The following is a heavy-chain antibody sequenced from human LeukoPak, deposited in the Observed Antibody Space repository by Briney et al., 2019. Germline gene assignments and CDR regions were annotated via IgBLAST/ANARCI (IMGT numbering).Heavy chain of an antibody. J-gene: IGHJ4*01. Sequence: GGSLRLSCAASGFTFSSYGMYWVRQAPGKGLEWVAVISYDGSKTYYADSVKGRFTISRDNSKNTLYLEMNSVRGEDTAVYYCGRDEIRLNILVVVDPDGFWGQGTLVTVSS. CDR1: GFTFSSYG. V-gene: IGHV3-30*03. CDR3: GRDEIRLNILVVVDPDGF. CDR2: ISYDGSKT. D-gene: IGHD2-15*01.